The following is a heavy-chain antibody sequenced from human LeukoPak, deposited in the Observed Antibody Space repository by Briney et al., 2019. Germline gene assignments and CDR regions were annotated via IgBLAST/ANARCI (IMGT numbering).Heavy chain of an antibody. CDR2: INTNTGNP. J-gene: IGHJ6*02. V-gene: IGHV7-4-1*02. D-gene: IGHD6-19*01. CDR3: ARESFTSGWYYYGMDV. Sequence: ASVEVSCKASGYTFTSYGMNWVRQAPGQGLEWMGWINTNTGNPTYAQAFTGRFVFSLDTSVSTAYLQISSLKPEDTAVYYCARESFTSGWYYYGMDVWGQGTTVTVSS. CDR1: GYTFTSYG.